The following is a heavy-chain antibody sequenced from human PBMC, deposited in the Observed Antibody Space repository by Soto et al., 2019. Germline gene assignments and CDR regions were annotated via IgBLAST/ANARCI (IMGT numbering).Heavy chain of an antibody. V-gene: IGHV3-21*01. CDR1: GFTFSIYS. D-gene: IGHD4-17*01. CDR2: ITSSSNYI. CDR3: ARGHYGDYPY. Sequence: EVHLVESGGGLVKPGGSLRLSCAASGFTFSIYSMNWVRQAPGKGLEWVSSITSSSNYIYYADSVKGRLTISRDNAKNSLYLQMNSLRADDTAVYYCARGHYGDYPYWGQGTLVTVSS. J-gene: IGHJ4*02.